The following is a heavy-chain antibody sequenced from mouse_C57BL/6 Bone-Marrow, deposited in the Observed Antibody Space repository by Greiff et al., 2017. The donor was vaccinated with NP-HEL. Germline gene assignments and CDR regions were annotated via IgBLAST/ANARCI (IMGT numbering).Heavy chain of an antibody. J-gene: IGHJ4*01. V-gene: IGHV1-39*01. CDR2: INPNYGTT. D-gene: IGHD1-1*01. CDR3: ASPSHLRGYAMDY. Sequence: LVESGPELVKPGASVKISCKASGYSFTDYNMNWVKQSNGKSLEWIGVINPNYGTTSYNQKFKGKATLTVDQSSSTAYMQLNSLTSEDSAVYYCASPSHLRGYAMDYWGQGTSVTVSS. CDR1: GYSFTDYN.